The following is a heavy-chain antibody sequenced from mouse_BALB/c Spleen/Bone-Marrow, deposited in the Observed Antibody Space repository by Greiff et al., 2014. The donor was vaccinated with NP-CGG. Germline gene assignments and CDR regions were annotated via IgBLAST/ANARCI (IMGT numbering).Heavy chain of an antibody. J-gene: IGHJ1*01. CDR2: IEPSDSYI. CDR3: ARLDNRYLDV. CDR1: GYTFTSYW. D-gene: IGHD1-3*01. V-gene: IGHV1-69*02. Sequence: QVQLQQSGAELVKPGASVKLSCKASGYTFTSYWMHWVKQRPGQGLEWIGEIEPSDSYINYNQNFTGKATLTVDKSSSTAYMQFSSLTSEDSAVYFCARLDNRYLDVWGAGTTVTVSS.